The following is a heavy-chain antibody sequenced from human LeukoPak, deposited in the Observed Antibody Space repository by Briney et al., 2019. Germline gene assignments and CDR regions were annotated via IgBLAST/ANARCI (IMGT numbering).Heavy chain of an antibody. Sequence: GGSLRLSCAASGFTFSSYDVSWVRQAPGKGLEWVSAISGGGGSIYYADSVKGRFTISRDKSKNTLYLQMNSLRAEDTALYYCAKDFWSGYYSGYFDYWGQGTLVTVSS. V-gene: IGHV3-23*01. D-gene: IGHD3-3*01. CDR2: ISGGGGSI. CDR1: GFTFSSYD. J-gene: IGHJ4*02. CDR3: AKDFWSGYYSGYFDY.